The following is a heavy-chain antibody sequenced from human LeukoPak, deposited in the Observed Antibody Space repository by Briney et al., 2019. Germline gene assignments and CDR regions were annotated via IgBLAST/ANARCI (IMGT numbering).Heavy chain of an antibody. CDR2: IYSGGST. V-gene: IGHV3-53*01. CDR3: ARGVLRYFDWSYGMDV. CDR1: GFTVSSNY. D-gene: IGHD3-9*01. Sequence: PGGSLRLSCAASGFTVSSNYMSWVRQAPGKGLEWVSVIYSGGSTYYADSVKGRFTISRENAKNSLYLQMNSLRAGDTAVYYCARGVLRYFDWSYGMDVWGQGTTVTVSS. J-gene: IGHJ6*02.